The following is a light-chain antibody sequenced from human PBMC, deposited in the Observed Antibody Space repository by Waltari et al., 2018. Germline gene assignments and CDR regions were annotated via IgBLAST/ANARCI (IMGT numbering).Light chain of an antibody. Sequence: DAVMTLSQLSFSVSPGHPPSISCRSSQTLVHSDGNTYLNWFQQRPGQSPRRLIYKVSRRESGVPDRFSGSGSGTDFTLKISRVEAEDVGVYYCMQTTHSPRTFGQGTKVEI. CDR3: MQTTHSPRT. V-gene: IGKV2-30*02. CDR1: QTLVHSDGNTY. CDR2: KVS. J-gene: IGKJ1*01.